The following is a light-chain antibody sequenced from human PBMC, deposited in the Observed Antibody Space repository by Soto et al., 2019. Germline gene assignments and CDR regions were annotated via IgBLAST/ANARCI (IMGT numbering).Light chain of an antibody. J-gene: IGLJ1*01. CDR1: SSDVGGYNY. V-gene: IGLV2-14*03. Sequence: QSVLTQPASVSGSPGQSITISCTGTSSDVGGYNYVSWYQHHPGKAPKLMIFDVSNRPSGVSNRFSGSKSGNTASLTISGLQPEDEADYYRSSYATSTPRQIVVGTGTKVTVL. CDR2: DVS. CDR3: SSYATSTPRQIV.